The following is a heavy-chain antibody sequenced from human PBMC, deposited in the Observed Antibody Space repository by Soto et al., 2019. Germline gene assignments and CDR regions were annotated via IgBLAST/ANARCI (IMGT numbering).Heavy chain of an antibody. D-gene: IGHD7-27*01. J-gene: IGHJ6*02. V-gene: IGHV3-48*02. CDR2: ISSSSSTI. CDR1: GFTFSSYS. CDR3: ARRLGISTNYYYYGMDV. Sequence: GGSMRLCCAASGFTFSSYSMNWVRQAPGKGLEWVSYISSSSSTIYYADSVKGRFTIPRDNAKNSLYLQMNSLRDEDTAVYYCARRLGISTNYYYYGMDVWGQGTTVTVS.